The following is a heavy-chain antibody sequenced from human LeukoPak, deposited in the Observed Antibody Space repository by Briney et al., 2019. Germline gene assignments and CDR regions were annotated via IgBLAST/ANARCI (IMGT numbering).Heavy chain of an antibody. CDR1: GFRFNTYW. CDR3: ARVWSGQYAFDI. D-gene: IGHD3-3*01. CDR2: IKQDGNEK. J-gene: IGHJ3*02. Sequence: GGSLRLSCAACGFRFNTYWMSWVRQAPGKGREGVANIKQDGNEKSYVDSVKGRFTIPRDHAKNSLYLQMNSLRAEDTAVYYCARVWSGQYAFDIWGQGTMVTVSS. V-gene: IGHV3-7*04.